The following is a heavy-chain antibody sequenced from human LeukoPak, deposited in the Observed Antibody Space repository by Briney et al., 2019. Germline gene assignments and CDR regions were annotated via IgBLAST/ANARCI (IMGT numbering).Heavy chain of an antibody. CDR1: GDSISSYY. J-gene: IGHJ6*02. CDR2: IYYSGST. V-gene: IGHV4-39*07. Sequence: SETLSLTCTVSGDSISSYYWGWIRQPPGKGLEWIGSIYYSGSTYYNPSLKSRVTISVDTSKNQFSLKLGSVTAADTAVYYCARDLGGNYYYYYGMDVWGQGTTVTVSS. CDR3: ARDLGGNYYYYYGMDV.